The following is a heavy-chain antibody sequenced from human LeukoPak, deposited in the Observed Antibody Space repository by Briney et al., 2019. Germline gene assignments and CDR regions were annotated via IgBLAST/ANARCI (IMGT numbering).Heavy chain of an antibody. CDR2: INHSGST. CDR1: GGSISSYY. Sequence: SETLSLTCTVSGGSISSYYWSWIRQPPGKGLEWIGEINHSGSTNYNPSLKSRVTISVDTSKNQFSLKLSSVTAADTAVYYCARGSRGYYGSGSYLLWGQGTLVTVSS. V-gene: IGHV4-34*01. D-gene: IGHD3-10*01. CDR3: ARGSRGYYGSGSYLL. J-gene: IGHJ4*02.